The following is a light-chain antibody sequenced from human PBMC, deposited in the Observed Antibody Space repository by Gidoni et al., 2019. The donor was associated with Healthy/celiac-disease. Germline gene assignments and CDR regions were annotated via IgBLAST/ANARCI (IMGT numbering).Light chain of an antibody. Sequence: DIQLTQSPSFLSASVGDRVTITCRASQGISSYFAWYQQKPGKAPKLLIYAASTLQSGVPSRFSGSGSGTEFTLTISSLQPEEFATYYCQQLNSYLPLTFGGGTKVEIK. CDR2: AAS. V-gene: IGKV1-9*01. CDR3: QQLNSYLPLT. J-gene: IGKJ4*01. CDR1: QGISSY.